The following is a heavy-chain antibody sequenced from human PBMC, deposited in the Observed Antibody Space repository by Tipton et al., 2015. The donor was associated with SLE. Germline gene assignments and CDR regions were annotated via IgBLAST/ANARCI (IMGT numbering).Heavy chain of an antibody. Sequence: LRLSCTVSGGSISSYYWSWIRQPPGKGLEWIGYIYYSGSTNYNPSLKSQVTISVDTSKNQFSLKLSSVTAADTAVYYCGGWWHDAFDIWGQGTMVTVSS. J-gene: IGHJ3*02. CDR3: GGWWHDAFDI. V-gene: IGHV4-59*01. D-gene: IGHD2-8*02. CDR2: IYYSGST. CDR1: GGSISSYY.